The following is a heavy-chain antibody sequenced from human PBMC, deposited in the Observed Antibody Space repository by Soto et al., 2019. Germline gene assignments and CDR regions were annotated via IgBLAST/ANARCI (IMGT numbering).Heavy chain of an antibody. Sequence: PGGSLRLSCSASGFTFSSYAMHWVRQAPGKGLEYVSAISSNGGSTYYADSAKGRFTISRDNSKNTLYLQMSSLRAEDTAVYYCVKGSITGTTSLFDYWGQGTLVTVSS. V-gene: IGHV3-64D*06. CDR1: GFTFSSYA. CDR2: ISSNGGST. D-gene: IGHD1-7*01. J-gene: IGHJ4*02. CDR3: VKGSITGTTSLFDY.